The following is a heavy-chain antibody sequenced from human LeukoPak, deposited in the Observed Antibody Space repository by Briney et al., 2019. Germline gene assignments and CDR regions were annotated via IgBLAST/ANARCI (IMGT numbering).Heavy chain of an antibody. CDR3: ARYSAAGIRWNWFDP. J-gene: IGHJ5*02. CDR2: IYRTGST. Sequence: PSETLSLTCTVSGHSISSPYYWGWIRQSPGMGLEWIGSIYRTGSTYYNPSLKSRVTISVDTSKNQFSLKLSSVTAADTAVYYCARYSAAGIRWNWFDPWGQGTLVTVSS. V-gene: IGHV4-38-2*02. CDR1: GHSISSPYY. D-gene: IGHD6-13*01.